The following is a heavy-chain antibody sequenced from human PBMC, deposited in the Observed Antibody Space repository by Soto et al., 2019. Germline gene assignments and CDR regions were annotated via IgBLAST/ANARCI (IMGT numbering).Heavy chain of an antibody. CDR2: FDPEDGET. Sequence: ASVKVSCKVSGYTLTELSMHWVRQAPGKGLEWMGGFDPEDGETIYAQKFQGRVTMTEDTSTDAAYMELSSLRSEDTAVYYCAGSGYYNNWFDPWGQGTLVTVSS. D-gene: IGHD3-22*01. V-gene: IGHV1-24*01. J-gene: IGHJ5*02. CDR1: GYTLTELS. CDR3: AGSGYYNNWFDP.